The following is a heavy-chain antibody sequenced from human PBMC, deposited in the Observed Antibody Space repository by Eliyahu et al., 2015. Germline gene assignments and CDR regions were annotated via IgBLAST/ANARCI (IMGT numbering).Heavy chain of an antibody. V-gene: IGHV3-30*18. J-gene: IGHJ4*02. Sequence: QVQLVESGGGVVQPGRSLRLSCXASGFTFSSYGMHWVRQAPGKGLEWVAVISYDGSNKYYADSVKGRFTISRDNSKNTLYLQMNSLRAEDTAVYYCAKGHDFDYWGQGTLVTVSS. CDR1: GFTFSSYG. CDR2: ISYDGSNK. CDR3: AKGHDFDY.